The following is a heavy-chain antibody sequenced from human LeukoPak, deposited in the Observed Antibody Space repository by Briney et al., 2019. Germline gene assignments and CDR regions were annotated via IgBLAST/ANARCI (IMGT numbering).Heavy chain of an antibody. CDR2: INPNSGGT. CDR3: ARGKFTMIFSDWYFDL. Sequence: RASVKVSCKASGYTFTGYYMHWVRQAPGQGLEWMGWINPNSGGTNYAQKFQGRVTMTRDTSIRTAYMELSRLRSDDTAVYYCARGKFTMIFSDWYFDLWGRGTLVTVSS. J-gene: IGHJ2*01. D-gene: IGHD3-22*01. V-gene: IGHV1-2*02. CDR1: GYTFTGYY.